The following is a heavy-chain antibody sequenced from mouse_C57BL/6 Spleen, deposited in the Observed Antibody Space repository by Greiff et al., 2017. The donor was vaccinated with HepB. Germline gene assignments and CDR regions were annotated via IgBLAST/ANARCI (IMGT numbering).Heavy chain of an antibody. CDR3: ARSYGSSSPWFAY. CDR1: GFSLTSYG. J-gene: IGHJ3*01. Sequence: VQLKQSGPGLVQPSQSLSITCTVSGFSLTSYGVHWVRQSPGKGLEWLGVIWSGGSTDYNAAFISRLSISKDNSKSQVFFKMNSLQADDTAIYYCARSYGSSSPWFAYWGQGTLVTVSA. CDR2: IWSGGST. V-gene: IGHV2-2*01. D-gene: IGHD1-1*01.